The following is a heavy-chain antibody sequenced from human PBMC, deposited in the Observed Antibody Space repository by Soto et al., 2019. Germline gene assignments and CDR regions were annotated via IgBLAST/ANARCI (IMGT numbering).Heavy chain of an antibody. Sequence: QVQLVESGGGVVQPGRSLRLSCAASGFTFSSYAMHWVRQAPGKGLEWVAVISYDGSNKYYADSVKGRFTISRDNSKNTLYPQMNSLRAEDTAVYYCARAAPRFSSSSCVDYWGQGTLVTVSS. CDR3: ARAAPRFSSSSCVDY. CDR1: GFTFSSYA. J-gene: IGHJ4*02. CDR2: ISYDGSNK. D-gene: IGHD6-6*01. V-gene: IGHV3-30-3*01.